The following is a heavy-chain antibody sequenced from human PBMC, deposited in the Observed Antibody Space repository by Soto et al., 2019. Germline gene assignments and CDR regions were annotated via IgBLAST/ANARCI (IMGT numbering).Heavy chain of an antibody. Sequence: EVQLLESGGGLVQPGGSLRLSCAGSGFTFSKYAMNWVRQAPGKGLEWVSTISASGRNTYYADSVKGRFTISRDNSKNTLYLQMNSLRAEDTAVYYCARDSFRIGGMDVWGQGTTVTVSS. J-gene: IGHJ6*02. CDR2: ISASGRNT. V-gene: IGHV3-23*01. CDR3: ARDSFRIGGMDV. CDR1: GFTFSKYA. D-gene: IGHD2-15*01.